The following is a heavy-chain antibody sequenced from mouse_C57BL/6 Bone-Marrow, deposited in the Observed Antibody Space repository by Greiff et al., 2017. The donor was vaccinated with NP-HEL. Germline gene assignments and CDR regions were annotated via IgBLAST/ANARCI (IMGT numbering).Heavy chain of an antibody. CDR1: GYTFTSYW. CDR3: ARGEGKNWVFDY. Sequence: VQLQQPGAELVRPGSSVKLSCKASGYTFTSYWMDWVKQRPGQGLEWIGNIYPSDSETHYNQKFKDKATLTVDKSSSQAYMQLSSLTSEDSAVYYCARGEGKNWVFDYWGQGTTLTVSS. J-gene: IGHJ2*01. V-gene: IGHV1-61*01. D-gene: IGHD4-1*01. CDR2: IYPSDSET.